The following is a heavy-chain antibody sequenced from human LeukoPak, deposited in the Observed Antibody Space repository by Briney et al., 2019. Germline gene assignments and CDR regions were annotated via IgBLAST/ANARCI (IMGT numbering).Heavy chain of an antibody. V-gene: IGHV4-59*01. CDR3: AKQQLVGGGWFDP. CDR1: GGSISSYY. D-gene: IGHD6-13*01. Sequence: SETLSLTCAVSGGSISSYYWSWIRQPPGKGLEWIGYIYYSGSTNYNPSLKSRVTISVDTSKNQFSLKVSSVTAADTAVYYCAKQQLVGGGWFDPWGQGTLVTVSS. J-gene: IGHJ5*02. CDR2: IYYSGST.